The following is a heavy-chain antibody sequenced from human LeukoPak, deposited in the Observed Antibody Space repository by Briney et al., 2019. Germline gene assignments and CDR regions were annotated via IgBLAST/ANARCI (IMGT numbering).Heavy chain of an antibody. CDR1: AFTFSSYW. Sequence: GGSLRLSSAASAFTFSSYWMSWVRQAAGKGLEWVANIKQEGSEKYYVDSVKGRFTISRDNAKNSLYLQTNSLRAEDTAVYYCARDLKRYSSLSGDYWCQGILVTVSS. J-gene: IGHJ4*02. D-gene: IGHD6-6*01. V-gene: IGHV3-7*01. CDR3: ARDLKRYSSLSGDY. CDR2: IKQEGSEK.